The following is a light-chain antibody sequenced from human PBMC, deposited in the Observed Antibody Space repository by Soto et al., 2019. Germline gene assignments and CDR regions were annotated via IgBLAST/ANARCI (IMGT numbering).Light chain of an antibody. CDR2: SNN. J-gene: IGLJ1*01. Sequence: QSVLTQPPSASGTPGLRVTISCSGSSSNIGSNTVNWYQQLPGTAPKLLINSNNQRPSGVPDRFSGSKSGTSASLAISGLQYEDEDDYYCAAWDDSLNGYVFGTGTKLTVL. CDR1: SSNIGSNT. CDR3: AAWDDSLNGYV. V-gene: IGLV1-44*01.